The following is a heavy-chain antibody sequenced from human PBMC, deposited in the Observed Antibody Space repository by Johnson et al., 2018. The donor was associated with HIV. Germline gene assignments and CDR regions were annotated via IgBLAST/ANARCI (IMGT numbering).Heavy chain of an antibody. Sequence: QMLLVESGGGVVQPGRSLRLSCAASGFTFSSYAMHWVRQAPGKGLEWVAVISYDGSNKYYADSVKGRFTISRENSKNTLYLQMNSLRTADTAVYYCARDRITMVRGVTEDAFDIWGQGTMVTVSS. CDR3: ARDRITMVRGVTEDAFDI. J-gene: IGHJ3*02. CDR1: GFTFSSYA. V-gene: IGHV3-30*04. D-gene: IGHD3-10*01. CDR2: ISYDGSNK.